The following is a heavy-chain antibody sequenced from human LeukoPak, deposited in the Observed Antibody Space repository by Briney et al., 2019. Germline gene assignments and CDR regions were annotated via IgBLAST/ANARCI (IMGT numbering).Heavy chain of an antibody. CDR2: INHSGST. V-gene: IGHV4-34*01. CDR3: ARHRTNNSGSGTSFDN. CDR1: GGSFSGYY. D-gene: IGHD3-10*01. J-gene: IGHJ4*02. Sequence: SETLSLTCAVYGGSFSGYYWSCIRQPPGKGLEWIGQINHSGSTNYNPSLKSRVNTSVDTSKNQFSLKLTSVSAADTAVYYCARHRTNNSGSGTSFDNWGQGTLVT.